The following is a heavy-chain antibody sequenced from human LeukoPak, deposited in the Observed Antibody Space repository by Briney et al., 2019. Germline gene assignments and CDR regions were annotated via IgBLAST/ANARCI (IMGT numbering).Heavy chain of an antibody. D-gene: IGHD3-10*01. CDR3: AKDGLSTSYGSGSLTY. Sequence: GGSLRLSCAASGFTFSSYAMSWVRQAPGKGLEWVSAISGSGGSTYYADSVKGRFTISRDNSKNTLYLQMNSLRAEDTAVYYCAKDGLSTSYGSGSLTYWGQGTLVTVSS. CDR2: ISGSGGST. V-gene: IGHV3-23*01. J-gene: IGHJ4*02. CDR1: GFTFSSYA.